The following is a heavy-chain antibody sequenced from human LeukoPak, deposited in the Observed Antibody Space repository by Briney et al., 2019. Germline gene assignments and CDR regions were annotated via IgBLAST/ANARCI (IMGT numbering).Heavy chain of an antibody. J-gene: IGHJ4*02. V-gene: IGHV3-30*02. CDR3: VRPQLPGAYTLRMDY. CDR1: GFTFSSYG. Sequence: GGSLRLSCAASGFTFSSYGMHWVRQAPGKGLEWVAFIRYDGSNKYYADSVKGRFTISRDNSKNTLYLQINSLRAEDTAVYYCVRPQLPGAYTLRMDYWGQGTLVTVSS. D-gene: IGHD3-16*01. CDR2: IRYDGSNK.